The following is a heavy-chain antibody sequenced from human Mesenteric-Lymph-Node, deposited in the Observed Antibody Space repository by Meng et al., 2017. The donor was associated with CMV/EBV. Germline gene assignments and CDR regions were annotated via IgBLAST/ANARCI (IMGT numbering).Heavy chain of an antibody. D-gene: IGHD1-1*01. Sequence: GESLKISCAASGFTVSSNYMNWVRQAPGKGLEWVSVIYTGGSTYYADSVKGRFTISRDTSKNTVYLQMNSLRADDTAVYYCVRDPGWNDVWGQGTLVTVSS. J-gene: IGHJ4*02. CDR1: GFTVSSNY. V-gene: IGHV3-53*01. CDR2: IYTGGST. CDR3: VRDPGWNDV.